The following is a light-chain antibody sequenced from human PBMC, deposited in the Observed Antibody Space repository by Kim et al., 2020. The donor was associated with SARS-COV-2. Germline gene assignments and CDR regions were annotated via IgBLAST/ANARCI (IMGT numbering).Light chain of an antibody. CDR2: TAS. CDR3: QQAISFPIT. V-gene: IGKV1-12*01. J-gene: IGKJ5*01. CDR1: QDISSG. Sequence: DIQMTQSPSSVSASVGDRVTITCRASQDISSGLAWYQQKPGEAPRLLIYTASNLQSGVPSRFSGSGSGTDFTLIISSLQPEDFATYYCQQAISFPITFGQGTRLEIK.